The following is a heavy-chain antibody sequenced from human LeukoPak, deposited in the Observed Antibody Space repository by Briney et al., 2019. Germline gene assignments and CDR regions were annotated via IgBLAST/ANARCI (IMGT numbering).Heavy chain of an antibody. V-gene: IGHV3-11*06. Sequence: GGSLRLSCAASGFTFSDYYMSWIRQAPGKGLEWVSYISSSSSYTNYADSVKGRFTISRDNAKNSLYLQMNSLRAEDTAVYYCAREVVVVAKGLYFADWGHLTLVTVFS. CDR1: GFTFSDYY. J-gene: IGHJ4*01. D-gene: IGHD2-15*01. CDR3: AREVVVVAKGLYFAD. CDR2: ISSSSSYT.